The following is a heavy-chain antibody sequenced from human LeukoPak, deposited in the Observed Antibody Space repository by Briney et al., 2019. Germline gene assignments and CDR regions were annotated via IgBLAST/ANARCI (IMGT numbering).Heavy chain of an antibody. V-gene: IGHV4-34*01. D-gene: IGHD6-19*01. J-gene: IGHJ4*02. CDR2: INHSGST. CDR1: GGSFSGYY. CDR3: ARGAGATVSDY. Sequence: SETLSLTCAVYGGSFSGYYWSWIRQPPGKGLEWIGEINHSGSTNYNPSLKSRVTISVDTSKNQFSLKLSSVTAADTAVYYCARGAGATVSDYWGQGTLVTVSS.